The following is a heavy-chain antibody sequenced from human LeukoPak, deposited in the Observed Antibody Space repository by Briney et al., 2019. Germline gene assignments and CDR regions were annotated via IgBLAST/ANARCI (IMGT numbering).Heavy chain of an antibody. CDR3: ARDTDYYYGMDV. CDR1: GLTDSSNY. Sequence: GGSLRLSCAASGLTDSSNYMSWVRQAPGKGLEWVAVISYDGSNKYYADSVKGRFTISRDNSKNTLYLQMNSLRAEDTAVYYCARDTDYYYGMDVWGQGTTVTVSS. J-gene: IGHJ6*02. V-gene: IGHV3-30*03. CDR2: ISYDGSNK. D-gene: IGHD4-11*01.